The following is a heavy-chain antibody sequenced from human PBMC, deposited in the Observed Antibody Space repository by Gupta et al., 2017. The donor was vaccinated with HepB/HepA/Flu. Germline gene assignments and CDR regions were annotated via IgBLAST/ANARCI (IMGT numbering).Heavy chain of an antibody. Sequence: EVQLVESGGGLVQPGGSLRLSCAASGFTFSSYEMNWVRQAPGKGLEWVSYISSSGSTIYYADSVKGRFTISRDNAKNSLYLQMNSLRAEDTAVYYCASLYGSGSNYYYGMDVWGQGTTVTVSS. D-gene: IGHD3-10*01. CDR3: ASLYGSGSNYYYGMDV. V-gene: IGHV3-48*03. J-gene: IGHJ6*02. CDR1: GFTFSSYE. CDR2: ISSSGSTI.